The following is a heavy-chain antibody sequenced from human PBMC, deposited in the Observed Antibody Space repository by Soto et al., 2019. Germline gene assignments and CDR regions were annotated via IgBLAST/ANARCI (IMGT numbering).Heavy chain of an antibody. D-gene: IGHD2-15*01. CDR2: IRNKANSYAT. J-gene: IGHJ4*02. V-gene: IGHV3-73*01. Sequence: PGGSLILSCAASGFTFSGSSVHWVRQASGKGLEWVGRIRNKANSYATAYAASVRGRFTISRDDSKNTAFLQMNSLNTEDTAVYYCISHSPEDMIRTWGQGTLVTVSS. CDR3: ISHSPEDMIRT. CDR1: GFTFSGSS.